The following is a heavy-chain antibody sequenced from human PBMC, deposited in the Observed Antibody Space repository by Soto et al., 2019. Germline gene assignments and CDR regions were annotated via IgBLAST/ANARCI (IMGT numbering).Heavy chain of an antibody. J-gene: IGHJ4*02. Sequence: SLRLSCAASGFTFRSYGMHWVRQAPGKGLEWVAVISYGGSNKYYADSVKGRFTISRDNSKNTLYLQMNSLRAEDTAVYYCARVRHYYDSSGYYYSYWGQGALVTVSS. CDR1: GFTFRSYG. CDR3: ARVRHYYDSSGYYYSY. V-gene: IGHV3-30-3*01. CDR2: ISYGGSNK. D-gene: IGHD3-22*01.